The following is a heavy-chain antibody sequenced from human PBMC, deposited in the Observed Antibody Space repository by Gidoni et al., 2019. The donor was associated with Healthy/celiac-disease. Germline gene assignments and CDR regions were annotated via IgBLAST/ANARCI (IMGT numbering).Heavy chain of an antibody. CDR2: RKQDGSEK. D-gene: IGHD2-15*01. Sequence: EVHVVESWGGLVHPGGSLGLSCGASGFTFCRHWLAWVRQAPGKGLEWVANRKQDGSEKYYVDSVKGRFTISRDNAKNSLYLQMNSLRAEDTAVYYCARDFRRGYCSGGSCYSALDYWGQGTLVTVSS. V-gene: IGHV3-7*01. CDR1: GFTFCRHW. J-gene: IGHJ4*02. CDR3: ARDFRRGYCSGGSCYSALDY.